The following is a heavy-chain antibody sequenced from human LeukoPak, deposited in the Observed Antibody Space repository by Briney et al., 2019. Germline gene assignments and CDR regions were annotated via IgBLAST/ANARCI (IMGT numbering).Heavy chain of an antibody. J-gene: IGHJ4*02. Sequence: GGSLRLSCAASGFTFSSYGMPWVRQAPGKGLEWVAFIRYDGSNKYYADSVKGRFTISRDNSKNTLYLQMNSLRAEDTAVYYCAKSVTTMVRGYFDYWGQGTLVTVSA. CDR1: GFTFSSYG. V-gene: IGHV3-30*02. D-gene: IGHD3-10*01. CDR2: IRYDGSNK. CDR3: AKSVTTMVRGYFDY.